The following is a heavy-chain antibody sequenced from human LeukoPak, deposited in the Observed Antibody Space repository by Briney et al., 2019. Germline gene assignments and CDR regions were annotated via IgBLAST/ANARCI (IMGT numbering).Heavy chain of an antibody. V-gene: IGHV4-59*01. CDR1: GGSMSSYY. CDR3: ARASSRYCSGGSCYSDYYYYMDV. D-gene: IGHD2-15*01. J-gene: IGHJ6*03. Sequence: PSETLSLTCTVSGGSMSSYYGSWLRQPPGKGGEGSGYIYYSGSTNYNPSLKSRVTISVATSKNQFSLKLSSVTAADTAVYYCARASSRYCSGGSCYSDYYYYMDVWGKGTTVTVSS. CDR2: IYYSGST.